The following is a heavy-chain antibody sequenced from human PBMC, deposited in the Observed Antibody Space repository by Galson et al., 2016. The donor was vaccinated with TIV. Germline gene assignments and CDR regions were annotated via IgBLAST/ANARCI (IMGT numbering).Heavy chain of an antibody. CDR3: ARDIMVRGVSHYYYGMDV. V-gene: IGHV1-18*01. Sequence: SVKVSCKASGYTFINYGISWVRQAPGQGLEWMGWISTNNGKTNFAQKLQGRVSMTTDTSTSTAYMELRGLRSDDTAFYYCARDIMVRGVSHYYYGMDVWGQETTVTVSS. CDR2: ISTNNGKT. CDR1: GYTFINYG. J-gene: IGHJ6*02. D-gene: IGHD3-10*01.